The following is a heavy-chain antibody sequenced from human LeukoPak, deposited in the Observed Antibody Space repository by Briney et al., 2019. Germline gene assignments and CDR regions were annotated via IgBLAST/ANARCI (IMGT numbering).Heavy chain of an antibody. CDR3: ARMYCSSTTCYTDAFDI. D-gene: IGHD2-2*02. J-gene: IGHJ3*02. CDR1: GFTFSSYA. Sequence: GGSLRLSCAASGFTFSSYAMSWVRQAPGKGLEWVANIKQDGSEKYYVDSVKGRFTISRDNAKSSLYLQMNSLRAEDTAVYYCARMYCSSTTCYTDAFDIWGQGTMVTVSS. V-gene: IGHV3-7*01. CDR2: IKQDGSEK.